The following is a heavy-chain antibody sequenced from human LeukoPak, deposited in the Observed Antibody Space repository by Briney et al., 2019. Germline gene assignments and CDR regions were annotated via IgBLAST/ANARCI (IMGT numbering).Heavy chain of an antibody. Sequence: ASVKVSCKASGGTFSSYAISWVRQAPAQGLECMVGIIPIWGTANYAQKFQGRVTITADESTSTASMDMSSLRSEDTAVYYCARGYDFWSGYYTGNWFDPWGQGTLVTVSS. D-gene: IGHD3-3*01. V-gene: IGHV1-69*13. CDR3: ARGYDFWSGYYTGNWFDP. J-gene: IGHJ5*02. CDR2: IIPIWGTA. CDR1: GGTFSSYA.